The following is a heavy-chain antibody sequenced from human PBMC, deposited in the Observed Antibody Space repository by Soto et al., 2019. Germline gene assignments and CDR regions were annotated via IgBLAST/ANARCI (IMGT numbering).Heavy chain of an antibody. CDR3: ARLGSGWSN. CDR1: GYSFVNSW. CDR2: IFPADSDT. V-gene: IGHV5-51*01. J-gene: IGHJ4*02. Sequence: GESLKISCKCSGYSFVNSWIGWVRQMPGKGLEWMGIIFPADSDTRLSPSFQGQVTISADKSISTAYLQWSSLKASDTAIFYCARLGSGWSNWGQGTQVTISS. D-gene: IGHD6-19*01.